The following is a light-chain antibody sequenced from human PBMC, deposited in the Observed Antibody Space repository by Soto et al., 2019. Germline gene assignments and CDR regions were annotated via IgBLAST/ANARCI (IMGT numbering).Light chain of an antibody. J-gene: IGLJ1*01. Sequence: QSALTQPRSVSGSPGQSVTISCTGTSSDVGDYNYVSWYQQHPGKAHKLMIYDVSKWPSGVPDRFSGSKSGNTASLTISGLQAEDEADYYCCSYAGSYTYVFGTGTKLTVL. CDR2: DVS. CDR1: SSDVGDYNY. CDR3: CSYAGSYTYV. V-gene: IGLV2-11*01.